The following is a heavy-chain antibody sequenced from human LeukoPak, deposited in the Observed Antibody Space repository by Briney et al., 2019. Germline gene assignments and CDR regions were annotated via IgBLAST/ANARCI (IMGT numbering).Heavy chain of an antibody. V-gene: IGHV3-23*01. CDR1: RFTFSSYV. CDR2: ISESGAST. Sequence: PGGSLRLSCAASRFTFSSYVMSWVRQAPGKGLEWVSTISESGASTFYADSVKGRFPISRDNSKNTLYLEMNSLRAEDTALYYCAKTISSGSLPDYWGQGTLVTVSS. D-gene: IGHD3-10*01. CDR3: AKTISSGSLPDY. J-gene: IGHJ4*02.